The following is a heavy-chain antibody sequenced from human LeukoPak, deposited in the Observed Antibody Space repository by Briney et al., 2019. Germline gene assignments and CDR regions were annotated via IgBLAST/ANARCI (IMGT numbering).Heavy chain of an antibody. CDR2: IYYSGST. J-gene: IGHJ4*02. CDR3: ARVRYSSGWYEDY. Sequence: SSETLSLTCTVSGGSVSSGSYYWSWIRQPPGKGLEWIGYIYYSGSTKYNPSLKSRVTISVDTSKYQFSLKLSSVTAADTAVYYCARVRYSSGWYEDYWGQGTLVTVSS. V-gene: IGHV4-61*01. CDR1: GGSVSSGSYY. D-gene: IGHD6-19*01.